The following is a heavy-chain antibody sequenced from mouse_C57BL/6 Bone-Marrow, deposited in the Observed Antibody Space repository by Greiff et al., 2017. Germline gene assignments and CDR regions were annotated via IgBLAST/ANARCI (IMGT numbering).Heavy chain of an antibody. Sequence: QVTLKVSGPGILQPSQTLSLTCSFSGFSLSTFGMGVGWIRQPSGKGLEWLAHIWWDDDKYYNPALKSRLTISKDTSKNQVFLKIANVDTADTATYYCARIAYYYGSSYWYFDVWGTETTVTVSS. CDR1: GFSLSTFGMG. D-gene: IGHD1-1*01. J-gene: IGHJ1*03. CDR2: IWWDDDK. V-gene: IGHV8-8*01. CDR3: ARIAYYYGSSYWYFDV.